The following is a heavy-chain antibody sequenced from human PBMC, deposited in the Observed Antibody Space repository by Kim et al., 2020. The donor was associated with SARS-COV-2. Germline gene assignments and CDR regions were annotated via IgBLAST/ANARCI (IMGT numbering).Heavy chain of an antibody. CDR1: GYSFTSYW. D-gene: IGHD6-13*01. CDR3: ARTPRDFYSSRSKPKTHDAFDI. Sequence: GESLKISCKGSGYSFTSYWIGWVRQMPGKGLEWMGIIYPGDSDTRYSPSFQGQVTISADKSISTAYLQWSSLKASDTAMYYCARTPRDFYSSRSKPKTHDAFDIWGQGTMVTVSS. V-gene: IGHV5-51*01. CDR2: IYPGDSDT. J-gene: IGHJ3*02.